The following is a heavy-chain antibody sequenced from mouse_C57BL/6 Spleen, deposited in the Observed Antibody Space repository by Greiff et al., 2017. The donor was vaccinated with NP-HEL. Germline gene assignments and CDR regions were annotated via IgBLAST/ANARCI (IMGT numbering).Heavy chain of an antibody. V-gene: IGHV1-15*01. J-gene: IGHJ2*01. D-gene: IGHD2-3*01. CDR3: TRRGIYDGYYFDY. CDR2: IDPETGGT. CDR1: GYTFTDYE. Sequence: QVQLQQSGAELVRPGASVTLSCKASGYTFTDYEMHWVKQTPVHGLEWIGAIDPETGGTAYNQKFKGKAILTADKSSSTAYMELRSLTSEDSAVYYCTRRGIYDGYYFDYWGQGTTLTVSS.